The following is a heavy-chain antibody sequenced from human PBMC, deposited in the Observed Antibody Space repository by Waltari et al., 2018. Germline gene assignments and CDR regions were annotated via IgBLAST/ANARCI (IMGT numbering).Heavy chain of an antibody. Sequence: QVQLVESGGGMVPPGAPLTPSCHTLGFQPITFQFDWVRQAPGKGLEWVAVMYSSGRTFYADSVKGRFTMSRDNSRTRMYLQMNSLRVDDTAVYYCARDPGGSHHGLDVWGQGTTVIVSS. CDR3: ARDPGGSHHGLDV. CDR2: MYSSGRT. CDR1: GFQPITFQ. V-gene: IGHV3-33*01. D-gene: IGHD3-10*01. J-gene: IGHJ6*02.